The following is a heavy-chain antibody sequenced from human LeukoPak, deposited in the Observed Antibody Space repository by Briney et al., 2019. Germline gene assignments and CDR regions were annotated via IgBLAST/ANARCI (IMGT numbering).Heavy chain of an antibody. V-gene: IGHV4-30-4*01. CDR2: IYYSGST. D-gene: IGHD3-22*01. J-gene: IGHJ4*02. CDR1: GGSISSGDYY. Sequence: SETLSLTCTVSGGSISSGDYYWSWIRQPPGKGLEWIGYIYYSGSTYYNPSLKSRVTISVDTSKNQFSLKLSSVTAADTAVYYCARDVVVTLFDYWGQGTLVTVSS. CDR3: ARDVVVTLFDY.